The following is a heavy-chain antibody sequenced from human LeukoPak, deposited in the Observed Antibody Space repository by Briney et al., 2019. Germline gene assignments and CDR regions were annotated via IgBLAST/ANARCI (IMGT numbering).Heavy chain of an antibody. J-gene: IGHJ6*02. CDR2: INPNSGGT. V-gene: IGHV1-2*02. CDR1: GYTFTGYY. D-gene: IGHD2-2*01. Sequence: ASVKVSCKASGYTFTGYYMHWVRQAPGQGLEWMGWINPNSGGTNYAQKSQGRVTMTRDTSISTAYMELGRLRSDDTAVYYCARVSFPSVYCSSTSCYPLYGMDVWGQGTTVTVSS. CDR3: ARVSFPSVYCSSTSCYPLYGMDV.